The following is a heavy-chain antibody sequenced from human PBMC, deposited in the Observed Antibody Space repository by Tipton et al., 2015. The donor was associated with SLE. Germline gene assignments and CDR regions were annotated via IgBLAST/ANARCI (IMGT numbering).Heavy chain of an antibody. Sequence: SPSFQGHVTISADKSISTAYLQWSSLKASDTAMYYCASLGIFGVAMGYWGQGTLVTVSS. CDR3: ASLGIFGVAMGY. V-gene: IGHV5-10-1*01. D-gene: IGHD3-3*01. J-gene: IGHJ4*02.